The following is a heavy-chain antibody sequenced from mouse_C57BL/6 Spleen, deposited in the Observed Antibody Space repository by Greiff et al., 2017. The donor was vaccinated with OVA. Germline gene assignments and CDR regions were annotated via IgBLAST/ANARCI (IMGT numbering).Heavy chain of an antibody. CDR2: ISPYNGGT. Sequence: EVQLQQSGPVLVKPGASVKMSCKASGYTFTDYYMNWVKQSHGKSLEWIGVISPYNGGTSNNQKFNGKATLTVDKSSCTAYMELNSLTSKDYAVYYCARDYGSSYYWGQGTTLTVAS. CDR1: GYTFTDYY. D-gene: IGHD1-1*01. V-gene: IGHV1-19*01. J-gene: IGHJ2*01. CDR3: ARDYGSSYY.